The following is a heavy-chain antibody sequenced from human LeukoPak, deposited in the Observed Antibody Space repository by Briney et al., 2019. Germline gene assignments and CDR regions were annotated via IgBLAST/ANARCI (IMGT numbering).Heavy chain of an antibody. J-gene: IGHJ4*02. D-gene: IGHD1-26*01. CDR2: TTGSGGST. Sequence: GGSLRLSCAASGFTFSSFGMYWVRQAPGKGLEWVSTTTGSGGSTHYTDSVKGRFTISRDNSKNTLYLQMNSLRAEDTAVYYCAKRGAGSYLWGQGTLVIVSS. CDR1: GFTFSSFG. CDR3: AKRGAGSYL. V-gene: IGHV3-23*01.